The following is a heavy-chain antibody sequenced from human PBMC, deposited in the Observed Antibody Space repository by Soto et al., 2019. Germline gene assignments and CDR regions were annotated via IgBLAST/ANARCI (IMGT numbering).Heavy chain of an antibody. Sequence: SVKVSCKASGGTFSSYAISWARQAPGQGLEWMGGIIPIFGTANYAQKFQGRVTITADESTSTAYMELSSLRSEDTAVYYCARDHRYSGSYDYWGQGTLVTVSS. J-gene: IGHJ4*02. CDR2: IIPIFGTA. D-gene: IGHD1-26*01. CDR3: ARDHRYSGSYDY. CDR1: GGTFSSYA. V-gene: IGHV1-69*13.